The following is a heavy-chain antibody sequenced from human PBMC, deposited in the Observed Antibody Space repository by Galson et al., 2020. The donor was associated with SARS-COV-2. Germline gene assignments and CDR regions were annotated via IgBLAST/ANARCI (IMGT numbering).Heavy chain of an antibody. D-gene: IGHD1-26*01. CDR1: GFRFDYYA. V-gene: IGHV3-64D*06. CDR2: ITSNGGST. CDR3: VRDKSGVGQD. Sequence: GESLKISCSASGFRFDYYAMHWVRQTPGKGLEYVSSITSNGGSTYYADSVRGRFTISRDNSRNTLNLQMRSLRAEDTAIYYCVRDKSGVGQDWGQGTLVTVAT. J-gene: IGHJ1*01.